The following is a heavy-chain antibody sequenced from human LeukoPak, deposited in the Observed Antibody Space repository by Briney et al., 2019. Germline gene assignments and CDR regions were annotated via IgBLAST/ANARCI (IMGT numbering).Heavy chain of an antibody. J-gene: IGHJ4*02. CDR3: ARDQGYSYGYFGY. V-gene: IGHV1-3*01. CDR1: GYTFTSYA. Sequence: GASVKVSCKASGYTFTSYAMHWVCQAPGQRLEWMGWINAGNGHTKYSQKFQGRVTITRDTSASTAYMELSSLRSEDTAVYYCARDQGYSYGYFGYWGQGTLVTVSS. D-gene: IGHD5-18*01. CDR2: INAGNGHT.